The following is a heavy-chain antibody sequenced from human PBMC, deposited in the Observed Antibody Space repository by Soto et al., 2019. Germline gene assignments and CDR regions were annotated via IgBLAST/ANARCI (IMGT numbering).Heavy chain of an antibody. CDR2: IIPIFGTA. CDR3: ARDHIVVVPAATLNYYYYGMDV. V-gene: IGHV1-69*13. J-gene: IGHJ6*02. CDR1: GGTFSSYA. Sequence: ASVKVSCKASGGTFSSYAISWVRQAPGQGLEWMGGIIPIFGTANYAQKFQGRVTITADESTSTAYMELSSLRSEDTAVYYCARDHIVVVPAATLNYYYYGMDVWGQGTTVTVSS. D-gene: IGHD2-2*01.